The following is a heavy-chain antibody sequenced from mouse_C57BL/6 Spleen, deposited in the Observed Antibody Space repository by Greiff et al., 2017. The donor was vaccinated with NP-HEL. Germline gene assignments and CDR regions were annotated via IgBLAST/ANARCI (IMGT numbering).Heavy chain of an antibody. Sequence: QVQLQQPGAELVKPGASVKLSCKASGYTFTSYWMHWVKQRPGQGLEWIGMIHPNSGSTNYNEKFKSKATLTVDKSSSTAYMQLSSLTSEDSAVYYCARNHDYPYFDYWGQGTTLTVSS. D-gene: IGHD2-4*01. CDR1: GYTFTSYW. V-gene: IGHV1-64*01. J-gene: IGHJ2*01. CDR3: ARNHDYPYFDY. CDR2: IHPNSGST.